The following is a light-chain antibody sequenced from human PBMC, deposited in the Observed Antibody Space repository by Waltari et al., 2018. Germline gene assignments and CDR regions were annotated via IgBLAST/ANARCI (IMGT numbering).Light chain of an antibody. CDR3: PQYSSTWT. Sequence: DIQMTQSPSTLSASVGDIVPITCRANQTISSLLAWYQKKPGEAPKLLIYKTSSLASGVPSWFGGSGSGTEFTLTISSLHADDFATYYYPQYSSTWTFGQGTKVEI. V-gene: IGKV1-5*03. J-gene: IGKJ1*01. CDR1: QTISSL. CDR2: KTS.